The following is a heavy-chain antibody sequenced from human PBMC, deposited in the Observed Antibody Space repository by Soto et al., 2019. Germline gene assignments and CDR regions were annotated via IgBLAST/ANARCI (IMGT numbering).Heavy chain of an antibody. Sequence: ASVKVSCKASGYTFTSYAMHWVRQAPGQRLEWMGWISAYNGNTNYAQKLQGRVTMTTDTSTSTAYMELRSLRSDDTAVYYCARVIAAAADFDYWGQGTLVTVSS. CDR2: ISAYNGNT. D-gene: IGHD6-13*01. V-gene: IGHV1-18*01. J-gene: IGHJ4*02. CDR3: ARVIAAAADFDY. CDR1: GYTFTSYA.